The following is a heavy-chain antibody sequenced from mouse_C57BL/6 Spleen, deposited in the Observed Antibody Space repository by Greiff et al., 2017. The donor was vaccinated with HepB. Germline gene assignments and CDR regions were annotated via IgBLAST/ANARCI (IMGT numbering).Heavy chain of an antibody. CDR3: ARYPYYYGSHYYAMDY. D-gene: IGHD1-1*01. CDR2: IYPGDGDT. J-gene: IGHJ4*01. CDR1: GYAFSSSW. Sequence: QVQLQQSGPELVKPGASVKISCKASGYAFSSSWMNWVKQRPGKGLEWIGRIYPGDGDTNYNGKFKGKATLTADKSSSTAYMQLSSLTSEDSAVYFCARYPYYYGSHYYAMDYWGQGTSVTVSS. V-gene: IGHV1-82*01.